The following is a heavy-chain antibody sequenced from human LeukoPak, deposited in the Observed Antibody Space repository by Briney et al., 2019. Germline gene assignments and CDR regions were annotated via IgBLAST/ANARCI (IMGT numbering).Heavy chain of an antibody. J-gene: IGHJ5*02. V-gene: IGHV4-61*01. CDR1: GGSVSSGSYY. D-gene: IGHD6-19*01. Sequence: SETLSLTCTVSGGSVSSGSYYWSWTRQPPGKGLEWIGYIYYSGSTNYNPSLKSRVTISVDTSKNQFSLKLSSVTAADTAVYYCASLVAVAGTGWFDPWGQGTLVTVSS. CDR2: IYYSGST. CDR3: ASLVAVAGTGWFDP.